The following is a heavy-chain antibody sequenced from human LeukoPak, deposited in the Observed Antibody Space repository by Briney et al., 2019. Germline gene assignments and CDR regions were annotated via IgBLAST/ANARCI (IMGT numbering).Heavy chain of an antibody. D-gene: IGHD2-8*01. CDR1: GLSFRSYG. Sequence: GGSLRLSCEAPGLSFRSYGMSWVRQAPGKGLEWVSGISGSGDNTYYTDSVKGRFTISRGNSKNTLYLQMNSLRVEDTAVYYCAKCWTSDGVCLNFDHWGQGALVTVSS. CDR3: AKCWTSDGVCLNFDH. J-gene: IGHJ4*02. V-gene: IGHV3-23*01. CDR2: ISGSGDNT.